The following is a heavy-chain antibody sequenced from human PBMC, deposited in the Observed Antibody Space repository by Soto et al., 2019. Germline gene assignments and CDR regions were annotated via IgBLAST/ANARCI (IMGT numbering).Heavy chain of an antibody. CDR3: ARALGSSYYYYMDV. CDR2: ISAYNGNT. CDR1: GYTFTSYG. V-gene: IGHV1-18*01. J-gene: IGHJ6*03. Sequence: ASVKVSCKASGYTFTSYGISWVRQAPGQGLEWMGWISAYNGNTNYAQKLQGRVTMTTDTSTSTAYMELRSLGSDDTAVYYCARALGSSYYYYMDVWGKGTTVTVSS. D-gene: IGHD2-15*01.